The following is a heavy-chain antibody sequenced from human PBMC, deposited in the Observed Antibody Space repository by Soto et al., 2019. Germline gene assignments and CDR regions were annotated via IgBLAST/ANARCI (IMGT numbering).Heavy chain of an antibody. CDR3: ARLGVDGSGSYSFDY. CDR2: IYYSGST. V-gene: IGHV4-59*08. J-gene: IGHJ4*02. CDR1: GGSISSYY. Sequence: PSETLSLTCTVSGGSISSYYWGWIRQPPGKGLEWIGYIYYSGSTNYNPSLKSRVTISVDTSKNQFSLKLSSVTAADTAVYYCARLGVDGSGSYSFDYWGQGTLVTVSS. D-gene: IGHD3-10*01.